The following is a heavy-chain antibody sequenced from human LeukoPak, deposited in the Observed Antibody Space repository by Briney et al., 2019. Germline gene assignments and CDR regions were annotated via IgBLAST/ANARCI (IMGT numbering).Heavy chain of an antibody. CDR3: ASGEKLDRDY. CDR1: GFTFSSYS. V-gene: IGHV3-48*01. J-gene: IGHJ4*02. CDR2: ISSSSSTI. Sequence: PGGSLRLSCAASGFTFSSYSMNWVRQAPGKGLEWVSYISSSSSTIYYADSVRGRFTISRDNAKNSLYLQMNSLRAEDTAVYYCASGEKLDRDYWGQGTLVTVSS. D-gene: IGHD1-1*01.